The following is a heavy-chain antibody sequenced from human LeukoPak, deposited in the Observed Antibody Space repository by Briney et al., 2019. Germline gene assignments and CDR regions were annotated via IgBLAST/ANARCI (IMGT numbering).Heavy chain of an antibody. V-gene: IGHV3-30*18. CDR3: AKEGENYDILTGYPDY. D-gene: IGHD3-9*01. J-gene: IGHJ4*02. CDR1: GFTFSSYG. CDR2: ISYDGSNK. Sequence: GGSLRPSCAASGFTFSSYGMHWVRQAPGKGLEWVAVISYDGSNKYYADSVKGRFTISRDNSKNTLYLQMNSLRAEDTAVYYCAKEGENYDILTGYPDYWGQGTLVTVSS.